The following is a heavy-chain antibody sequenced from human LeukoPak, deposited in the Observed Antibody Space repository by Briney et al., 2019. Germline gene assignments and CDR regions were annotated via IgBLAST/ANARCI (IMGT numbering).Heavy chain of an antibody. CDR3: VRTPADRYCSSTSCYDRAGWFDP. CDR2: IYNSGNP. Sequence: SETLSLTCTVSGGSISSSGYYWGWIRQPPGKGLEWIGSIYNSGNPYYNSSLESRVTISVDTSRNQFSLKLSSVTAADTAVYYCVRTPADRYCSSTSCYDRAGWFDPWGQGTLVTVSS. J-gene: IGHJ5*02. D-gene: IGHD2-2*01. CDR1: GGSISSSGYY. V-gene: IGHV4-39*07.